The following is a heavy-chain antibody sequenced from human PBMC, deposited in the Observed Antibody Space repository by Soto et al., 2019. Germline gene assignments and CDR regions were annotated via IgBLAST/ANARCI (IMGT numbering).Heavy chain of an antibody. CDR2: MSGGGDTR. CDR3: VRVGKTDWAFDY. D-gene: IGHD3-9*01. V-gene: IGHV3-23*01. J-gene: IGHJ4*02. CDR1: GFIFSDYA. Sequence: PGGSLRLSCVASGFIFSDYAMTWVRLTPGAGLEWVSPMSGGGDTRYYTGSVRGRFTISRDNSKNTVYLQMDNVRADDTALYFWVRVGKTDWAFDYWGQGALVTVSS.